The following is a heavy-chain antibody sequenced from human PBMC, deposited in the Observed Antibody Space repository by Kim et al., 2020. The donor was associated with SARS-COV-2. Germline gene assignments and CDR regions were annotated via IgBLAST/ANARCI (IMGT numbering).Heavy chain of an antibody. V-gene: IGHV3-74*01. CDR2: ISSDGSST. J-gene: IGHJ4*02. CDR3: AIVTTVTLFDC. CDR1: GFTFSNYW. Sequence: GSLRLSCEASGFTFSNYWMHWVRQAPGKGLVWVSRISSDGSSTNYADSVKGRFTISRDNAKNTLYLQMNSLRAEDTAVYYCAIVTTVTLFDCWGQGTLVTVSS. D-gene: IGHD4-17*01.